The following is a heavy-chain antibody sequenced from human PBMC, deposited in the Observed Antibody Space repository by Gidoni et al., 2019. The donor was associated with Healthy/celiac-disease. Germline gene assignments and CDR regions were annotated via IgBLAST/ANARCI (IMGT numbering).Heavy chain of an antibody. CDR1: GGTFSSYA. CDR3: ARGGLGPAPYYYYYMDV. D-gene: IGHD3-22*01. CDR2: IIPILGTA. Sequence: QVQLVQSGAEVKKPGSSVKVSCKASGGTFSSYAISWVRQAPGQGLEWMGGIIPILGTANYAQKFQGRVTITADESTSTAYMELSSLRSEDTAVYYCARGGLGPAPYYYYYMDVWGKGTTVTVSS. V-gene: IGHV1-69*01. J-gene: IGHJ6*03.